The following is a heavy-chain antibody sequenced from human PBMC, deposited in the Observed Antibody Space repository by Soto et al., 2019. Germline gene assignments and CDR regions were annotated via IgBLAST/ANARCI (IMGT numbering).Heavy chain of an antibody. CDR2: ISAYNGNT. J-gene: IGHJ6*02. CDR1: GYTFTSYG. V-gene: IGHV1-18*01. CDR3: AREDTRIVVVDYYYYGMDV. D-gene: IGHD3-22*01. Sequence: ASVKVSCKASGYTFTSYGISWVRQAPGQGLEWMGWISAYNGNTNYAQKLQGRVTMTTDTSTSTAYMELRSLRSDDTAVYYCAREDTRIVVVDYYYYGMDVWGQGTTVTV.